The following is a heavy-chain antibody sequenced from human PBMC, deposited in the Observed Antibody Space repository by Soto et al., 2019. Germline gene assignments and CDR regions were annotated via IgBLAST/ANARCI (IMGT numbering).Heavy chain of an antibody. V-gene: IGHV4-4*02. D-gene: IGHD3-10*01. CDR2: IYHSGST. CDR1: GGSISSSNW. Sequence: SETLSLTCAVSGGSISSSNWWSWVRQPPGKGLEWIGEIYHSGSTYYNPSLKSRVTISVDTSKNQFSLKLSSVTAADTAVYYCARHKGQLWSGELLYPPWPFDYWGPGTFLTVSS. CDR3: ARHKGQLWSGELLYPPWPFDY. J-gene: IGHJ4*02.